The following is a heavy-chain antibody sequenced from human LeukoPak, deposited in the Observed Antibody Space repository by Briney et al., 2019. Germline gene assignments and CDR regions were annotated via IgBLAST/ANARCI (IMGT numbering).Heavy chain of an antibody. CDR3: ARAEITMVRGASYLFDY. V-gene: IGHV4-31*03. Sequence: SETLSLTCTVSGFSISSGGYYWSWIRQHPGKGLEWIGYIYYSGSTYYNPSLKSRVTISVDTSKNQFSLKLSSVTAADTAVYYCARAEITMVRGASYLFDYWGQGTLVTVSS. D-gene: IGHD3-10*01. CDR1: GFSISSGGYY. J-gene: IGHJ4*02. CDR2: IYYSGST.